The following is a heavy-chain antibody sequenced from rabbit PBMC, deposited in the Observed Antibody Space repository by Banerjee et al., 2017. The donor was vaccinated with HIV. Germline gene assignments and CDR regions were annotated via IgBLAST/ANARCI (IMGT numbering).Heavy chain of an antibody. V-gene: IGHV1S40*01. Sequence: QSLEESGGDLVKPGASLTLTCTASGFDFSSNVVCWVRQAPGKGLELIGCIYMSVGGTYYATWAKGRFTISKTSSTTVTLQMTSLTAADTATHFCARSSGGYYIFNLWGQGTLVTVS. CDR2: IYMSVGGT. J-gene: IGHJ4*01. CDR1: GFDFSSNV. CDR3: ARSSGGYYIFNL. D-gene: IGHD1-1*01.